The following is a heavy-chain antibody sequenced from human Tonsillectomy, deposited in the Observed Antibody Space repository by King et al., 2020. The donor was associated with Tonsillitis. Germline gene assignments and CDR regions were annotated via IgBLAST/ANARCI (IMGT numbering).Heavy chain of an antibody. CDR3: CREPPASYFFDY. D-gene: IGHD2/OR15-2a*01. CDR1: GYTFTRYN. V-gene: IGHV1-46*01. CDR2: NYDGGPAV. Sequence: QVQLVESGAEVKQPGASLKVSCRASGYTFTRYNVHWVRQARGQRQEWMEINYDGGPAVKYAQKFHGRVTMTSDRSTTTVYMELSSLRSEDTAHYYCCREPPASYFFDYWGQGALVTVSS. J-gene: IGHJ4*02.